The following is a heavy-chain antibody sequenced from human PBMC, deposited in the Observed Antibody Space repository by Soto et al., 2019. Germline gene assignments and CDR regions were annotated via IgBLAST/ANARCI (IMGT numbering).Heavy chain of an antibody. CDR2: IYWDDDQ. CDR1: GFSLSGDGVG. J-gene: IGHJ3*02. CDR3: TLGEGGTVWANAAFDI. D-gene: IGHD3-16*01. Sequence: QITLKESGPTLVKHTQPLTLTCTVSGFSLSGDGVGVGWIRQPPGKALEWLALIYWDDDQRSSPSLKTRLTITKATSKIQVVLTMTTMDPVDIATYYCTLGEGGTVWANAAFDIWGQGTVVAVSS. V-gene: IGHV2-5*02.